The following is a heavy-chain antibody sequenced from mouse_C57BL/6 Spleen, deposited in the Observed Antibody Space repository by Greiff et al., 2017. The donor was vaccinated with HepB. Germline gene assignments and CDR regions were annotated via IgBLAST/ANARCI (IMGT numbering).Heavy chain of an antibody. CDR3: ARRDTTVVSYYYAMDY. V-gene: IGHV5-17*01. Sequence: EVQLQESGGGLVKPGGSLKLSCAASGFTFSDYGMHWVRQAPEKGLEWVAYISSGSSTIYYADTVKGRFTISRDNAKNTLFLQMTSLRSEDTAMYYCARRDTTVVSYYYAMDYWGQGTSVTVSS. J-gene: IGHJ4*01. D-gene: IGHD1-1*01. CDR1: GFTFSDYG. CDR2: ISSGSSTI.